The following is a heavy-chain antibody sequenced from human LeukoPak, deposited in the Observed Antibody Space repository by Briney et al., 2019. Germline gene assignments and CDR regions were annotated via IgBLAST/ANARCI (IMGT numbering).Heavy chain of an antibody. D-gene: IGHD3-22*01. CDR3: ATDPSYYYDSSGYMNWFDP. V-gene: IGHV1-24*01. J-gene: IGHJ5*02. CDR2: FDPEDGET. CDR1: GYTLTELS. Sequence: ASVKVSCKVSGYTLTELSMHWVRQAPGKGLEWMGGFDPEDGETIYAQKFQGRVTMTEDTSTDTAYMELSSLRSEDTAVYYCATDPSYYYDSSGYMNWFDPWGQGTLVTVSS.